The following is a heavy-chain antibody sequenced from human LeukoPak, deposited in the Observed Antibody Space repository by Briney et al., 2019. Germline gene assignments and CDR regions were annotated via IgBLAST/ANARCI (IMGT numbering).Heavy chain of an antibody. CDR3: AREEMATSDFDY. Sequence: SETLSLTCTVSGGSISSGSYYWSWIRQPAGKGLEWIGRFYTSGSTNYNPSLKSRVTISVDTSKNQFSLKLSSVTAADTAVYYCAREEMATSDFDYWGQGTLVTVSS. CDR1: GGSISSGSYY. V-gene: IGHV4-61*02. D-gene: IGHD5-24*01. J-gene: IGHJ4*02. CDR2: FYTSGST.